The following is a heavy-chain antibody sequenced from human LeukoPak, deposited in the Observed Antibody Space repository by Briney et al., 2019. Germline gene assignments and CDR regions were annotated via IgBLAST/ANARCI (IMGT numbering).Heavy chain of an antibody. CDR1: GFTFSSYS. D-gene: IGHD1-26*01. V-gene: IGHV3-7*01. CDR3: ASDGGASGSHEPSWFDY. CDR2: INQDGGER. J-gene: IGHJ4*02. Sequence: PGGSLRLSCAASGFTFSSYSMNWVRQAPGKGLEWVANINQDGGERYYVDSVKGRFTISRDNAKNSLYLQMNSLRAEDTAVYYCASDGGASGSHEPSWFDYWGQGTLVTVSS.